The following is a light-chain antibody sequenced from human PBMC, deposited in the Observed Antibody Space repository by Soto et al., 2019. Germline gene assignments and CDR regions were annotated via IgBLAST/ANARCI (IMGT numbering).Light chain of an antibody. CDR3: AAWDDSLRGRV. V-gene: IGLV1-44*01. CDR1: SSHIGSNP. CDR2: SDN. J-gene: IGLJ2*01. Sequence: QSVLTQPPSASGTPGQRVTISCSGSSSHIGSNPVSWYQQLPGTAHKSLIYSDNQRTSGVPDRISGSRSGTSASLAISGLQSEDEAEYYCAAWDDSLRGRVFGGGTKLTVL.